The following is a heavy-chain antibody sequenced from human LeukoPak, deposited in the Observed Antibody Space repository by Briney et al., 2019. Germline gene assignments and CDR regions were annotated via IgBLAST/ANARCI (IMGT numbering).Heavy chain of an antibody. V-gene: IGHV3-23*01. J-gene: IGHJ3*02. Sequence: GGSLRLSCTTSKFNFNSYGMTWVRQAPGKGLEWVSSISGSGGSTQYAASVQGRFTISRDNSKNTLYLQMNSLRAEDTAVYYCAKDPNGDYIGTFDIWGQGTMVAVSS. CDR2: ISGSGGST. D-gene: IGHD4-17*01. CDR1: KFNFNSYG. CDR3: AKDPNGDYIGTFDI.